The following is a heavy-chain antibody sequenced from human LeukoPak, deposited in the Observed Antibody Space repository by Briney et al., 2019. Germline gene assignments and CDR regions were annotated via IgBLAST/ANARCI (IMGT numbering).Heavy chain of an antibody. Sequence: SETLSLTCTVSGGSISSSSHYWGWIRQPPGEGLGWVGSIYYSGKTYSNPSLKSRVTISVDTSKNQSSLKLSSVTAADTAVYYCARLIYCSGGSCSFDYWGQGTLVTVSS. CDR3: ARLIYCSGGSCSFDY. J-gene: IGHJ4*02. CDR1: GGSISSSSHY. CDR2: IYYSGKT. V-gene: IGHV4-39*01. D-gene: IGHD2-15*01.